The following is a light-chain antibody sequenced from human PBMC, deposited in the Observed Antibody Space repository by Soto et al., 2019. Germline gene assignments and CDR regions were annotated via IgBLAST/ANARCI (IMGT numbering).Light chain of an antibody. CDR3: GTWDSSLSVWM. V-gene: IGLV1-51*02. CDR1: SSNIGKNY. Sequence: QSVLTQPPSVSAAPGQKVTVSCSGSSSNIGKNYVSWYQQLPGTAPKLLIYENNERPSGMPDRFSGAKSGTSATLGITGLQTGEEADYYCGTWDSSLSVWMFGGGTKLPVL. CDR2: ENN. J-gene: IGLJ3*02.